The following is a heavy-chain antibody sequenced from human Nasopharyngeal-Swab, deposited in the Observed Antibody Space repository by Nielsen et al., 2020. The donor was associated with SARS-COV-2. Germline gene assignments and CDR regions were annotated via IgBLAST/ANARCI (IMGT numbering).Heavy chain of an antibody. CDR3: ARHDPGWLKTHNWFDP. Sequence: GESLKISCSASGFVFSSYAMHWVRQAPGRGLEYVSGLSSDGGSTYYADSVKGRFTISRDNSKNTLCLQMSSLRAEDTAVYYCARHDPGWLKTHNWFDPWGQGTLVTVSS. CDR1: GFVFSSYA. CDR2: LSSDGGST. D-gene: IGHD5-12*01. J-gene: IGHJ5*02. V-gene: IGHV3-64D*08.